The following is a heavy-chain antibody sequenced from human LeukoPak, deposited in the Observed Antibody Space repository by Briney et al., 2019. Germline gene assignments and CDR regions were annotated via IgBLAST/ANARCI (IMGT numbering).Heavy chain of an antibody. CDR3: ARESGIPFDY. D-gene: IGHD6-13*01. CDR1: GGSISSGSYY. J-gene: IGHJ4*02. Sequence: SETLSLTRTVSGGSISSGSYYWSWIRQPAGKGLEWIGRIYTSGSTNYNPSLKSRVTISVDTSKNQFSLKLSSVTAADTAVYYCARESGIPFDYWGQGTLVTVSS. V-gene: IGHV4-61*02. CDR2: IYTSGST.